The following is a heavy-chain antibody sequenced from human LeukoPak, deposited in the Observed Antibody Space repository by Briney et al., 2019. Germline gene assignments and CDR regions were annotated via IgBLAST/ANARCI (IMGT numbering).Heavy chain of an antibody. CDR3: ARGYCSGGSCYSFYYYYYMDV. CDR1: GGSISSNSYY. Sequence: SETLSLTCTVSGGSISSNSYYWGRLRQPPGKGLEWIGSFYYSGSTYYNPSLKSRVTISVDTSKNQFSLKLSSVTAADTAVYYCARGYCSGGSCYSFYYYYYMDVWGKGTTVTVSS. D-gene: IGHD2-15*01. V-gene: IGHV4-39*07. CDR2: FYYSGST. J-gene: IGHJ6*03.